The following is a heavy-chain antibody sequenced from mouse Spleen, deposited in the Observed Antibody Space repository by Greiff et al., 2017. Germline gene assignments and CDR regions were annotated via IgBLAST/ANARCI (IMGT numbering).Heavy chain of an antibody. CDR3: ARANWDERDWYFDV. D-gene: IGHD4-1*01. J-gene: IGHJ1*01. CDR2: IWTGGGT. V-gene: IGHV2-9-1*01. Sequence: VMLVESGPGLVAPSQSLSITCTVSGFSLTSYAISWVRQPPGKGLEWLGVIWTGGGTNYNSALKSRLSISKDNSKSQVFLKMNSLQTDDTARYYCARANWDERDWYFDVWGAGTTVTVSS. CDR1: GFSLTSYA.